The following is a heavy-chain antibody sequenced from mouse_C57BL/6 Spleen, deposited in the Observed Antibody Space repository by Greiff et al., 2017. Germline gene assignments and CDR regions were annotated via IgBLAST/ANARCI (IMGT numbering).Heavy chain of an antibody. Sequence: EVKLVESGGGLVKPGGSLKLSCAASGFTFSDYGMHWVRQAPEKGLEWVAYISSGSSTIHYADTGKGRFTISRDNAKNTLFLQMTRLRSEDTSMYYCAREDYGYDGDFDYWGQGTTLTVSS. CDR1: GFTFSDYG. V-gene: IGHV5-17*01. J-gene: IGHJ2*01. CDR3: AREDYGYDGDFDY. CDR2: ISSGSSTI. D-gene: IGHD2-2*01.